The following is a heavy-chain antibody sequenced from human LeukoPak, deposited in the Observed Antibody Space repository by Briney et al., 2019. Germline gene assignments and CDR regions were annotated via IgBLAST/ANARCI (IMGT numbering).Heavy chain of an antibody. CDR3: ARDKRVGVGYYDSPDY. D-gene: IGHD3-22*01. CDR1: GYTFTSYG. V-gene: IGHV1-18*01. J-gene: IGHJ4*02. CDR2: ISAYNGNT. Sequence: EASVKVSCKASGYTFTSYGISWVRQAPGQGLEWMGWISAYNGNTNYAQKLQGRVTMTTDTSTSTAYMELRSLRSDDTAVYYCARDKRVGVGYYDSPDYWGQGTLVTVSS.